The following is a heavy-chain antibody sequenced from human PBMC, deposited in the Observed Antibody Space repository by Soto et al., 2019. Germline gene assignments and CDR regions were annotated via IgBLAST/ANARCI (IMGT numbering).Heavy chain of an antibody. D-gene: IGHD6-19*01. Sequence: EVQLVESGGGLIQPGGSLRLSCAASGFSVSSNYMSWVRQAPGKGLEWVSVIYTGGSTHYADSVEGRFTISRDISKNTLYLQMNSLRAEDTAVYYCARDPGSIAGAGTIWGQGTLVTVSS. CDR3: ARDPGSIAGAGTI. CDR2: IYTGGST. V-gene: IGHV3-53*01. J-gene: IGHJ4*02. CDR1: GFSVSSNY.